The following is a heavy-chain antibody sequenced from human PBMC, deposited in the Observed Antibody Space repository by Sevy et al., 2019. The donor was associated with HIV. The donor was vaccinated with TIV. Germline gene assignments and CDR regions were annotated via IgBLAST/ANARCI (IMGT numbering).Heavy chain of an antibody. Sequence: ASVKVSCKASGGTFSSYAISWVRQAPGQGLEWMGGIIPIFGTANYAQKFQGRVTITADEFTSTAYMELSSLRSEDTAVYYCARDPYYYDSSQYFQHWGQGTLVTVSS. CDR1: GGTFSSYA. CDR2: IIPIFGTA. CDR3: ARDPYYYDSSQYFQH. D-gene: IGHD3-22*01. V-gene: IGHV1-69*13. J-gene: IGHJ1*01.